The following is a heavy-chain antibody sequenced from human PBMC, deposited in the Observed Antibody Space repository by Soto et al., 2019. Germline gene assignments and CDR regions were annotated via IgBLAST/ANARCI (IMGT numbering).Heavy chain of an antibody. J-gene: IGHJ5*02. CDR1: GYTFTSYD. D-gene: IGHD5-18*01. CDR3: ARGGYSYGYSGFDT. V-gene: IGHV1-8*01. CDR2: MNPNSGNT. Sequence: ASVKVSCKASGYTFTSYDINWVRQATGQGLEWMGWMNPNSGNTGYAQKFQGRVTMTRNTSISTAYMELRSLRSEDTAVYYCARGGYSYGYSGFDTWGQGTLVTVSS.